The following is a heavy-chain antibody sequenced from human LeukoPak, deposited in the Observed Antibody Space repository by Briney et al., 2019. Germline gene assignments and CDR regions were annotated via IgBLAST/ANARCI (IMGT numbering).Heavy chain of an antibody. Sequence: QPGGSLRLSCAASGFTFSNYDMNWVRQAPGKGLEWVSYITAARSTFYADSVKGRFIIPRDNAKNSLYLQMNSLRAEDMALYYCAKDNSAVGGWYSYFDYWGQGTLVTVSS. V-gene: IGHV3-48*04. CDR2: ITAARST. J-gene: IGHJ4*02. CDR3: AKDNSAVGGWYSYFDY. D-gene: IGHD6-19*01. CDR1: GFTFSNYD.